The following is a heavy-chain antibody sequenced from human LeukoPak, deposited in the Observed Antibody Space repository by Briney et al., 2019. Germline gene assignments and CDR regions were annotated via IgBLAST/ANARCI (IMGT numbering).Heavy chain of an antibody. J-gene: IGHJ6*03. CDR2: IYHSGST. D-gene: IGHD3-10*01. V-gene: IGHV4-38-2*02. CDR1: GYSISSGYY. Sequence: SETLSLTCTVSGYSISSGYYWGWIRQPRGKGLEWIGSIYHSGSTYYNPSLKSRVTISVDTSKNQFSLKLSSVTAADTAVYYCARVGTMVRAYYMDVWGKGTTVTVSS. CDR3: ARVGTMVRAYYMDV.